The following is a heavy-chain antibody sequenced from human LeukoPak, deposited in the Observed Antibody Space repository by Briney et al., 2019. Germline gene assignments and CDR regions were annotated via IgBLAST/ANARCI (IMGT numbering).Heavy chain of an antibody. Sequence: SETLSLTCTVSGASISSYYWNWIRQPAGKGLEWIGRIYTSGSTDYNPSLKSRLTISVDTSKNQFSLKLTSVTAADTAVYYCARATLGDHDFWSGYYARGHFDYWGQGTLVTVSS. J-gene: IGHJ4*02. V-gene: IGHV4-4*07. CDR3: ARATLGDHDFWSGYYARGHFDY. CDR1: GASISSYY. D-gene: IGHD3-3*01. CDR2: IYTSGST.